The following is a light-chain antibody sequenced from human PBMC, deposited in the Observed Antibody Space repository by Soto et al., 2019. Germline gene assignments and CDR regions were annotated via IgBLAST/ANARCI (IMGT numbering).Light chain of an antibody. J-gene: IGKJ1*01. CDR2: GAS. V-gene: IGKV3D-15*01. CDR3: QQFRNWPWT. Sequence: EIVLTQSPGTLSVSPGDRVTLSCRASQSISINLAWYQHKPGQAPRLLIHGASTRATGVPARISGSGSGIEFTLTISSLQSEDFAVYYCQQFRNWPWTFGQGTKVDI. CDR1: QSISIN.